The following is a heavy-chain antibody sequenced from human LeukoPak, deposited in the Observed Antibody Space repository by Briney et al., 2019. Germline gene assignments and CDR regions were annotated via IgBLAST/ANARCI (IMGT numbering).Heavy chain of an antibody. CDR3: ARGPPLRFLEWLIDY. CDR2: INPNSGGT. CDR1: GYTFTGYY. Sequence: GASVKVSCKASGYTFTGYYMHWVRQAPGQGLEWMGWINPNSGGTNYAQKFQGRVTMTRDTSISTAYMELSRLRSDDTAVYYCARGPPLRFLEWLIDYWGQGTLVTVSS. V-gene: IGHV1-2*02. D-gene: IGHD3-3*01. J-gene: IGHJ4*02.